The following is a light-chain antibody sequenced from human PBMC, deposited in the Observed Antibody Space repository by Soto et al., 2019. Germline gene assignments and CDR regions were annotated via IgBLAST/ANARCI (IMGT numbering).Light chain of an antibody. CDR1: QSVSSSY. Sequence: EIVLTQSPGTLSLSPGERATLSCRASQSVSSSYLAWYQQKPGQAPRLLIYGASSRATGIPDRFSGSGSGTDFTLTISRLEPEDFAVYYCQQYGGAPPFTFGAGTKVDIK. V-gene: IGKV3-20*01. CDR2: GAS. J-gene: IGKJ3*01. CDR3: QQYGGAPPFT.